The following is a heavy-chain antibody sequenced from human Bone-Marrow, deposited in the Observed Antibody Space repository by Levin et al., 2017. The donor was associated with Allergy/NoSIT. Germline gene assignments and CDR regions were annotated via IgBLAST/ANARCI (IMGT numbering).Heavy chain of an antibody. CDR1: GVSISPYS. CDR2: VDYDGRT. J-gene: IGHJ3*01. V-gene: IGHV4-59*01. CDR3: AKNLFYPGTTAMAFDF. D-gene: IGHD1-1*01. Sequence: SQTLSLTCSVSGVSISPYSWIWIRQSPGKGLEFIGYVDYDGRTYYSPSLSSRLTVSLDASRSQFSLRLTSVTGDDTALYFCAKNLFYPGTTAMAFDFWGQGKLVIVSS.